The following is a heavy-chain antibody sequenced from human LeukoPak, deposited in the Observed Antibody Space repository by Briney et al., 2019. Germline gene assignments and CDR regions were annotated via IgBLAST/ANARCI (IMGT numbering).Heavy chain of an antibody. CDR3: ARDPPFIIGTTFFDY. V-gene: IGHV3-21*01. CDR2: ISTSSTYI. D-gene: IGHD1-20*01. CDR1: GFTFSSYS. Sequence: GGSLRLSCAASGFTFSSYSMNWVRQAPGKGLEWGSSISTSSTYIYYADSVKGRFTISRDNAKNSLYLQMNSLRAEDTAVYYCARDPPFIIGTTFFDYWGQGTLVTVSS. J-gene: IGHJ4*02.